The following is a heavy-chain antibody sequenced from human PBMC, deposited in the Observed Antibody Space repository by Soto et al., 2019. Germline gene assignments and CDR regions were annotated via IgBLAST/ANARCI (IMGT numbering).Heavy chain of an antibody. D-gene: IGHD3-3*01. Sequence: SGGSLRLSCVASGFTFRNYAMSWVRQAPGTGLEWIAGISGSGGGAYNADSVKGRFAISRDNSKNTLYLQMNSLRAEDTAVYYCAKEGGDFWSGYYIHYGMDVLGQGTTVTVSS. CDR2: ISGSGGGA. CDR3: AKEGGDFWSGYYIHYGMDV. J-gene: IGHJ6*02. CDR1: GFTFRNYA. V-gene: IGHV3-23*01.